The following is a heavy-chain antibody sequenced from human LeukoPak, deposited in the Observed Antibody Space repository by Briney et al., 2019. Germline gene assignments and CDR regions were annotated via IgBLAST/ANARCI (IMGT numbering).Heavy chain of an antibody. D-gene: IGHD6-13*01. Sequence: SETLSLTCTVSGYSISIGHYWGWIRQPPGKGLEWIGSIYKTGSAFYNSSLKSRVTLSVDTSKNQFSLKLSSVTAADTAVYYCAREGPRIAAAGAGAFDIWGQGTMVTVSS. CDR3: AREGPRIAAAGAGAFDI. CDR2: IYKTGSA. CDR1: GYSISIGHY. J-gene: IGHJ3*02. V-gene: IGHV4-38-2*02.